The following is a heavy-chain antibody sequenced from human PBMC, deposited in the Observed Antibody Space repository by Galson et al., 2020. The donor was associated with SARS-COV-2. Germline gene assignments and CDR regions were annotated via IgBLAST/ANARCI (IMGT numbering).Heavy chain of an antibody. CDR3: ARVPYWYFDL. CDR2: ISRGGTTI. Sequence: GGSLRLSREASGFTFSDYYMSWIRQAPGKGLEWVSYISRGGTTIFYADSVRGRFSISRDNANNSLFLQMNSLRTEDTAVYYCARVPYWYFDLWGRGTLVTVSS. J-gene: IGHJ2*01. V-gene: IGHV3-11*01. CDR1: GFTFSDYY.